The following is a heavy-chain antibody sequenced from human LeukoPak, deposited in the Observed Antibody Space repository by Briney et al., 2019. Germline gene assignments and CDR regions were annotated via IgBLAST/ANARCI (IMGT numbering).Heavy chain of an antibody. J-gene: IGHJ5*02. CDR2: ISYDGSNK. V-gene: IGHV3-30*04. CDR3: ARRSVPAAIGSWFDP. CDR1: GFTFSSYA. D-gene: IGHD2-2*02. Sequence: PGRSLRLSCAASGFTFSSYAMHWVRQAPGKGLECVAVISYDGSNKYYADSVKGRFTISRDNSKNTLYLQMNSLRAEDTAVYYCARRSVPAAIGSWFDPWGQGTLVTVSS.